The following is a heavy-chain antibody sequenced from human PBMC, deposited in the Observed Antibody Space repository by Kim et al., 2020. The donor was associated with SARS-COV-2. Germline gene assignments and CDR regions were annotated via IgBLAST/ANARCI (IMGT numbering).Heavy chain of an antibody. V-gene: IGHV7-4-1*02. CDR1: GYTFTSYA. CDR3: ARDLGAYYDFWSGYYPPREFDY. CDR2: INTNTGNP. D-gene: IGHD3-3*01. J-gene: IGHJ4*02. Sequence: ASVKVSCKASGYTFTSYAMNWVRQAPGQGLEWMGWINTNTGNPTYAQGFTGRFVFSLDTSVSTAYLQISSLKAEDTAVYYCARDLGAYYDFWSGYYPPREFDYWGQGTLVTVSS.